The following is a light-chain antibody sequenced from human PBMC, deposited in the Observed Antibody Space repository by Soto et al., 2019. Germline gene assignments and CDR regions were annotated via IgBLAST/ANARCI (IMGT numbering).Light chain of an antibody. Sequence: QSALTQPRSVSGSPGQSVTISCTGTSSDVGGYNFVSWYQHHPGKAPKLMIYDVTKRPSGVPDRFSGSKSGNTASLTISGLQAEDEADYYCNSYRSGSTVVFGGGTKLTVL. J-gene: IGLJ2*01. CDR3: NSYRSGSTVV. CDR1: SSDVGGYNF. V-gene: IGLV2-11*01. CDR2: DVT.